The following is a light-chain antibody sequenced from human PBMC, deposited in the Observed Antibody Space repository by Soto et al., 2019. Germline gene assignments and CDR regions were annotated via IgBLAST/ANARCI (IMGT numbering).Light chain of an antibody. V-gene: IGKV3-11*01. CDR3: QQRSSWPPG. J-gene: IGKJ5*01. CDR1: QSVSNNY. Sequence: EIVLTQSPGTLSLSPGERATLSCRASQSVSNNYLAWYQQKPGQAPRLLIYDASNRATGIPARFTGSGSGTDFTLTISSLEPEDFALYYCQQRSSWPPGFGQGTRLEI. CDR2: DAS.